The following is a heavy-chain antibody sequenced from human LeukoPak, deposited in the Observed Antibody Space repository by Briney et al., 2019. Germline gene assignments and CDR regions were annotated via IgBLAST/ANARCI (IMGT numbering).Heavy chain of an antibody. D-gene: IGHD3-22*01. CDR1: GLIFNSHL. CDR2: IKQDGSEK. CDR3: ARESVAPSKYYYDSSGYYLDY. V-gene: IGHV3-7*03. Sequence: GGSLRLSCTASGLIFNSHLMSWVRQAPGKGLEWVANIKQDGSEKHYVDSVKGRFTISRDNAKSSLSLQMNSLRAEDTAVYYCARESVAPSKYYYDSSGYYLDYWGQGTLVTVSS. J-gene: IGHJ4*02.